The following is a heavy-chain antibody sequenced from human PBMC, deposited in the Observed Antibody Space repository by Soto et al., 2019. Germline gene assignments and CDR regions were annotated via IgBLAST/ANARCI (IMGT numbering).Heavy chain of an antibody. CDR3: ARDRAVYCSNGICLAAFDI. V-gene: IGHV3-23*01. J-gene: IGHJ3*02. Sequence: EVQLLESGGDLVQPGGSLRLSCAASGFTFNDYALTWVRQVPGKGLEWVSSLSSRGFSTHYAESVKGRFTISRDNIKKTVYLLMNSVRAADTAVYYCARDRAVYCSNGICLAAFDIWGQGTLVTVSS. D-gene: IGHD2-8*01. CDR2: LSSRGFST. CDR1: GFTFNDYA.